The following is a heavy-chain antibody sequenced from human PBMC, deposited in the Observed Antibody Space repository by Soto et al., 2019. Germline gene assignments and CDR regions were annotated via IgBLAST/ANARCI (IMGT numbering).Heavy chain of an antibody. Sequence: PGGSLRLSCAASGYTFSDYYMSWILQAPGKGLEWISYIDTSGTKIYYADSVKGRFTITRDNAKNSLYLEMNSLRDEDTAVYYCASHYEMWSGYLSPVDYWGQGTLVTVSS. CDR2: IDTSGTKI. CDR1: GYTFSDYY. J-gene: IGHJ4*02. CDR3: ASHYEMWSGYLSPVDY. V-gene: IGHV3-11*01. D-gene: IGHD3-3*01.